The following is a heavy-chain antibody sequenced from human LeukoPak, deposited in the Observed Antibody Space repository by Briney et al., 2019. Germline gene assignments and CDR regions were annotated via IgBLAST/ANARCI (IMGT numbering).Heavy chain of an antibody. CDR2: ISAYNGNT. Sequence: ASVKVSCKASGYTFTSYGISWVRPAPGQGLEWMGWISAYNGNTNHAQKLQGRVTMTTDTSTSTAYMELRSLRSDDTAVYYCARDHLDIVVVPAAMYYWGQGTLVTVSS. D-gene: IGHD2-2*03. J-gene: IGHJ4*02. V-gene: IGHV1-18*01. CDR1: GYTFTSYG. CDR3: ARDHLDIVVVPAAMYY.